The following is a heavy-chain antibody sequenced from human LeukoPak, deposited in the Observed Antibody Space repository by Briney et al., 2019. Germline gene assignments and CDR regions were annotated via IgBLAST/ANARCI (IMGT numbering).Heavy chain of an antibody. Sequence: SETLSLTCTVSGGSISSGGYYWSWIRQHPGKGLEWIGCIYYSGSTCYNPSLKSRVSISEDTSKNQFSLRLSSVTAADTAVYYCAALLGDGSIDYWGQGTLVTVSS. D-gene: IGHD2-21*02. J-gene: IGHJ4*02. CDR2: IYYSGST. V-gene: IGHV4-31*03. CDR1: GGSISSGGYY. CDR3: AALLGDGSIDY.